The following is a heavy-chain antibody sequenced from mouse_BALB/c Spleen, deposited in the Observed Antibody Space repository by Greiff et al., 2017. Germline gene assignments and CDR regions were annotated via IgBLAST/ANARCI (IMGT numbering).Heavy chain of an antibody. CDR2: IDPENGNT. CDR3: ASYYYGSHWYFDV. CDR1: GFNIKDYY. V-gene: IGHV14-1*02. Sequence: VQLQQSGAELVRPGALVKLSCKASGFNIKDYYMHWVKQRPEQGLEWIGWIDPENGNTIYDPKFQGKASITADTSSNTAYLQLSSLTSEDTAVYYCASYYYGSHWYFDVWGAGTTVTVSS. J-gene: IGHJ1*01. D-gene: IGHD1-1*01.